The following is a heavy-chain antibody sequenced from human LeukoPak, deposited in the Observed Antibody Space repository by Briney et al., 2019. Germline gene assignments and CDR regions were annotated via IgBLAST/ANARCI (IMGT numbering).Heavy chain of an antibody. J-gene: IGHJ4*02. CDR3: ARDEHKLGYSDY. D-gene: IGHD7-27*01. CDR2: IIPILGIA. CDR1: GGTFSSYA. V-gene: IGHV1-69*04. Sequence: ASVKVSCKASGGTFSSYAISWVRQAPGQGLEWMGRIIPILGIANYAQKFQGRVTITADKSTSTAYMELSSLRSEDTAVYYCARDEHKLGYSDYWGQGTLVTVSS.